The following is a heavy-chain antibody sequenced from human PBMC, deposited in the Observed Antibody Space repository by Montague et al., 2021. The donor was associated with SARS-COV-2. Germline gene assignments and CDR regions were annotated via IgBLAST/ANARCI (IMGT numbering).Heavy chain of an antibody. V-gene: IGHV4-39*01. D-gene: IGHD3-10*01. CDR1: GGSISNSRYY. J-gene: IGHJ4*02. CDR3: AKHRRYNGSGSPYYFDY. CDR2: SYYSGST. Sequence: SETLSLTCTVSGGSISNSRYYWGWIRQPPGKGLEWIGSSYYSGSTYYNPSLKSRVTISVDTSKNQFSLKLSSVTAADTAVYYCAKHRRYNGSGSPYYFDYWGQGTLVTVSS.